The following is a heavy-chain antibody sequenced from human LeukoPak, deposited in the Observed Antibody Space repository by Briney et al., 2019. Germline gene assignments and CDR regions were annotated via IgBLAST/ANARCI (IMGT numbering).Heavy chain of an antibody. J-gene: IGHJ4*02. CDR2: ISYDGSNK. V-gene: IGHV3-30*18. CDR1: GFTFSSYG. D-gene: IGHD3-10*01. Sequence: RRSLRLSCAASGFTFSSYGMHWVRQAPGKGLEWVAVISYDGSNKYYADSVKGRFTISRDNSKNTLYLQMNSLRAEDTAVYYCAKRPSTLWFGELLYDYFDYWGQGTLVTVSS. CDR3: AKRPSTLWFGELLYDYFDY.